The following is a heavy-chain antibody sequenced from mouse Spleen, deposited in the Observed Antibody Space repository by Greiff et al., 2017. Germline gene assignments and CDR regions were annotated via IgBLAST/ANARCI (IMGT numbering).Heavy chain of an antibody. D-gene: IGHD1-1*01. V-gene: IGHV5-9-3*01. CDR3: ASHYYGYAMDY. Sequence: EVQGVESGGGLVKPGGSLKLSCAASGFTFSSYAMSWVRQTPEKRLEWVATISSGGSYTYYPDSVKGRFTISRDNAKNTLYLQMSSLRSEDTAMYYCASHYYGYAMDYWGQGTSVTVSS. CDR1: GFTFSSYA. J-gene: IGHJ4*01. CDR2: ISSGGSYT.